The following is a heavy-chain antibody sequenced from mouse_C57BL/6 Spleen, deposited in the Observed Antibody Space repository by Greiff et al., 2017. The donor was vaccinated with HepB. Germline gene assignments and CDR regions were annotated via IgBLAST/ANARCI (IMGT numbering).Heavy chain of an antibody. J-gene: IGHJ2*01. CDR1: GYTFTSYW. CDR3: ASGGTVVAEASYYFDY. Sequence: QVQLQQPGAELVKPGASVKMSCKASGYTFTSYWITWVKQRPGQGLEWIGDIYPGSGSTNYNEKFKSKATLTVDTSSSTAYMQLSSLTSEDSAVYYCASGGTVVAEASYYFDYWGQGTTLTVSS. V-gene: IGHV1-55*01. CDR2: IYPGSGST. D-gene: IGHD1-1*01.